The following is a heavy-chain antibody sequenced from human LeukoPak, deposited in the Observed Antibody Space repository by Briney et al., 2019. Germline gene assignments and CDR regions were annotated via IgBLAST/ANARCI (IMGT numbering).Heavy chain of an antibody. J-gene: IGHJ3*02. Sequence: PGGSLRLSCAASGFTFSNYSMNWVRQAPGKGLEWVSSISSGSTYMYYADSVKGRFTISRDNAKNSLYLQMDNLRAEDTAVYYCARVTTAIPDAFDIWGQGTMVTVSS. CDR2: ISSGSTYM. V-gene: IGHV3-21*01. CDR3: ARVTTAIPDAFDI. CDR1: GFTFSNYS. D-gene: IGHD2-21*02.